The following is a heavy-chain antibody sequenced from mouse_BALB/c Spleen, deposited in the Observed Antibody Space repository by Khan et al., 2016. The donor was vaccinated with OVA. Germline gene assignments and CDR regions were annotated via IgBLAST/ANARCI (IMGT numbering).Heavy chain of an antibody. V-gene: IGHV5-15*02. CDR3: ARGVGTAPFAY. CDR1: GFTFSDYG. J-gene: IGHJ3*01. D-gene: IGHD1-1*01. CDR2: ISDLAYTI. Sequence: EVELVESGGGLVQPGGSRKLSCAASGFTFSDYGMAWVRQAPGKGPEWVAFISDLAYTIYYGDAVPGRFTISRENAKNTLYLEMSSLRSEDTAIYYCARGVGTAPFAYWGLGTLVTVSA.